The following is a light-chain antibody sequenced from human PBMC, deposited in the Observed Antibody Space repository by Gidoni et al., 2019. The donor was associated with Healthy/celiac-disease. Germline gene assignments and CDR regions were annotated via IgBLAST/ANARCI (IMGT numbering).Light chain of an antibody. CDR3: QQYDNLPLT. J-gene: IGKJ4*01. CDR2: DAS. CDR1: QDISNY. V-gene: IGKV1-33*01. Sequence: DIQMTQSPSSLSASVGDRVTITCQASQDISNYLNWYQQKPGTAPKPLIYDASNLETGVPSRFSGSGSGTDFTFTISSLQPEDIATYYCQQYDNLPLTFGGGTKVEIK.